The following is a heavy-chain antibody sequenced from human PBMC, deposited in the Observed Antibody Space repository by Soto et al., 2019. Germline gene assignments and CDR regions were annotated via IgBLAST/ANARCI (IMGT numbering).Heavy chain of an antibody. CDR3: AKGKRLFGQLLSHYYYYMYV. V-gene: IGHV3-23*01. CDR2: ISGSGGST. Sequence: GGSLRLSCAASGFTFSSYAMNWVRQAPGKGLERLSAISGSGGSTYYADSVKGRFTISRDNSKNPLYLQMNSLRAEDTAVYDCAKGKRLFGQLLSHYYYYMYVWGKETTVTVSS. CDR1: GFTFSSYA. D-gene: IGHD3-10*02. J-gene: IGHJ6*03.